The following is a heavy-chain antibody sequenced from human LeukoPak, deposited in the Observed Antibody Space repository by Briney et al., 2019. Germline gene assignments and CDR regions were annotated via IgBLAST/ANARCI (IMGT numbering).Heavy chain of an antibody. Sequence: SETLSLTCTVSGGSISSYYWGWIRQPPGKGLEWIGYIYYSGSTNYNPSLKSRVTISVDTSKNQFSLKLSSVTAADTAVYYCASASAYDHRYYFDYWGQGTLVTVSS. V-gene: IGHV4-59*01. CDR1: GGSISSYY. D-gene: IGHD1-1*01. CDR3: ASASAYDHRYYFDY. J-gene: IGHJ4*02. CDR2: IYYSGST.